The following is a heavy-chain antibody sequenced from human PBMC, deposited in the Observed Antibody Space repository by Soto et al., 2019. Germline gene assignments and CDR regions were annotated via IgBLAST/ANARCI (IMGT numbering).Heavy chain of an antibody. CDR2: MNPNSGNT. J-gene: IGHJ4*02. CDR3: VRDFEGSYGYGPCDY. D-gene: IGHD5-18*01. CDR1: GYTFTSYD. Sequence: ASVTVSCKASGYTFTSYDINWVRQATGQGLEWMGWMNPNSGNTGYAQKFQGRVTMTRNTSISTAYMELSSLRSEDTAVYYCVRDFEGSYGYGPCDYWGQGTMCIVSS. V-gene: IGHV1-8*01.